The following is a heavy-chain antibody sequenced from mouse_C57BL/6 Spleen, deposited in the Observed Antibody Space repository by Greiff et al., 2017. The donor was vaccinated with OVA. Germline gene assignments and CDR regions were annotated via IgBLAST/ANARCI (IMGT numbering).Heavy chain of an antibody. J-gene: IGHJ1*03. CDR3: ARDYYGSREPHWYFDV. V-gene: IGHV5-17*01. D-gene: IGHD1-1*01. CDR1: GFTFSDYG. Sequence: EVHLVESGGGLVKPGGSLKLSCAASGFTFSDYGMHWVRQAPEKGLEWVAYISSGSSTIYSADTVQGRFTISRDNAKNTLFLQMTSLRYVDTARYYCARDYYGSREPHWYFDVWGTGTTVTVSS. CDR2: ISSGSSTI.